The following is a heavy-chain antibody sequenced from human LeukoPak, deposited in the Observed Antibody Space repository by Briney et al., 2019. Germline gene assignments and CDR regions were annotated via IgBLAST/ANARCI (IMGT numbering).Heavy chain of an antibody. D-gene: IGHD5-18*01. CDR3: ARDGGYSYGFVSWFDP. V-gene: IGHV4-39*07. J-gene: IGHJ5*02. Sequence: PSETLSLTCTVSGGSISSSSYYWGWIRQPPGKGLEWIGSIYYSGSTYYNPSLKSRVTISVDTSKNQFSLKLSSVTAADTAVYYCARDGGYSYGFVSWFDPWGQGTLVTVSS. CDR2: IYYSGST. CDR1: GGSISSSSYY.